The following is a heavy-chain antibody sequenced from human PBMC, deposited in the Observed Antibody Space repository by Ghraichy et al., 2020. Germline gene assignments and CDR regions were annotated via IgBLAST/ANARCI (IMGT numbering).Heavy chain of an antibody. D-gene: IGHD5-18*01. CDR2: ISGSGTTV. CDR1: RFDFSYYY. V-gene: IGHV3-11*01. Sequence: GGSLRLSCAASRFDFSYYYMTWIRQAPRKGLEWVSYISGSGTTVYYADSVKGRFTISRDNAKNSLYLQMNSLRAEDTAVYYCARSGFSYGYNDDYWGQGTLVTVSS. CDR3: ARSGFSYGYNDDY. J-gene: IGHJ4*02.